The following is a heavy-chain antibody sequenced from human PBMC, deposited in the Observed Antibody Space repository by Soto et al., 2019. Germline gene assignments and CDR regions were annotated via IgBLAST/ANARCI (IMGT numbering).Heavy chain of an antibody. J-gene: IGHJ5*02. CDR1: GASINSGDYY. CDR2: IYHSGTT. CDR3: SRSRGIAAVEDP. V-gene: IGHV4-31*03. D-gene: IGHD6-13*01. Sequence: QVQLQESGPGLVKPSQTLSLTCTVSGASINSGDYYWSWIRQHPGEGLEWIGYIYHSGTTYCNPSLQSRVTISVGTSKHLFALKLSSATAGDTAMYYCSRSRGIAAVEDPWGQGTLVTVSS.